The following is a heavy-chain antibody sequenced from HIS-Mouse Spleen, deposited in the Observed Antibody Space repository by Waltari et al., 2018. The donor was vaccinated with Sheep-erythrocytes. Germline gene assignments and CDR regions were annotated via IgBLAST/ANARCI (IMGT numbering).Heavy chain of an antibody. V-gene: IGHV3-21*01. Sequence: EVQLVESGGGLVKPGGSLRLSCAASGFTFSSYSMNWARQAPGKGLEWVSSISSSSSYIYYADSVKGRFTISRDNAKNSLYLQMNSLRAEDTAVYYCARVASGATFDYWGQGTLVTVSS. D-gene: IGHD1-26*01. CDR2: ISSSSSYI. CDR3: ARVASGATFDY. CDR1: GFTFSSYS. J-gene: IGHJ4*02.